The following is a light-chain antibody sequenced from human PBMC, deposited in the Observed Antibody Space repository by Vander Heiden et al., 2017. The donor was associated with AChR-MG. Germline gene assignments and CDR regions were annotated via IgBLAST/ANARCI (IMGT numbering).Light chain of an antibody. CDR2: WAS. V-gene: IGKV4-1*01. CDR1: QSVLYSSNNKTY. Sequence: DIVMTQSPAPLAVSPGERATINCKSSQSVLYSSNNKTYLAWYQQKPGQPPKLLIYWASTRESGVPDRFSGSGSGTDFTLTISNLQAEDVAVYYCQQYYTTPLTFGGGTKVEIK. CDR3: QQYYTTPLT. J-gene: IGKJ4*01.